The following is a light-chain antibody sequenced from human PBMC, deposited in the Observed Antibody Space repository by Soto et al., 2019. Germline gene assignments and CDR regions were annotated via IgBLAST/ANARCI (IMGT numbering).Light chain of an antibody. J-gene: IGLJ1*01. CDR1: SSDVGGYNY. Sequence: QSALTQPASVSGSPGQSITISCTGTSSDVGGYNYVSWYQQHRGKAPKLMIYDVSNRPSGVSNRFSGSKSGNTASLTISGLQAEDEADYYCSSYTSSSTSYVFGTGTKLTVL. V-gene: IGLV2-14*01. CDR3: SSYTSSSTSYV. CDR2: DVS.